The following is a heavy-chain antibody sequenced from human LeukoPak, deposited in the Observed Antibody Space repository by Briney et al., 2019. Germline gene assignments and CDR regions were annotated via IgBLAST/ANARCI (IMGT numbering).Heavy chain of an antibody. Sequence: GGSLRLSCVASGFTLNSYSMHWVRQAPGKGLEWVALISHDGSHKYYADSVKGRFTISRDNSKNTLYLQMNSLRAEDTAVYYCAKGRPRYSSAWFDYWGQGTLVTVSS. CDR2: ISHDGSHK. CDR3: AKGRPRYSSAWFDY. J-gene: IGHJ4*02. V-gene: IGHV3-30*04. CDR1: GFTLNSYS. D-gene: IGHD6-19*01.